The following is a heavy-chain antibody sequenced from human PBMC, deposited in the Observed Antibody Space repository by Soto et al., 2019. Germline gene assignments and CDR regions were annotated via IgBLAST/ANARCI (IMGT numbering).Heavy chain of an antibody. CDR3: TTAPIGRYSYGYYFDY. CDR2: IKSKTDGGTT. CDR1: SVSNAW. V-gene: IGHV3-15*07. Sequence: SVSNAWMNWVRQAPGKGLEWVGRIKSKTDGGTTDYAAPVKGRFTISRDHSKNTLYLQMNSLKTEDTAVYYCTTAPIGRYSYGYYFDYWGQGTLVTVSP. J-gene: IGHJ4*02. D-gene: IGHD5-18*01.